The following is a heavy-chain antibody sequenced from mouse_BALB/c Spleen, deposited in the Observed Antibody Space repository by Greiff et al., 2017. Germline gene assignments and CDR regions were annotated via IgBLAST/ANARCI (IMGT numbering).Heavy chain of an antibody. Sequence: EVQLVESGGGLVKPGGSLKLSCAASGFTFSDYYMYWVRQTPEKRLEWVATISDGGSYTYYPDSVKGRFTISRDNAKNNLYLQMSSLKSEDTAMYYWARDPFDYWGKGTTLTVSS. CDR3: ARDPFDY. J-gene: IGHJ2*01. CDR2: ISDGGSYT. CDR1: GFTFSDYY. V-gene: IGHV5-4*02.